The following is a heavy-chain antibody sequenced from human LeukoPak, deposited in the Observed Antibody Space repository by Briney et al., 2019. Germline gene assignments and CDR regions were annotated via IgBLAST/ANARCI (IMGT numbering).Heavy chain of an antibody. Sequence: ASVKVSCKASGYTFTSYDINWVRQATGQGLEWMGWMNPNSGNTGYAQKFQGRVTMTRNTSISTAYMELSSLRSEDTAVYYCARSYSRRGWFDPWGQGTLVTVSS. CDR3: ARSYSRRGWFDP. D-gene: IGHD6-13*01. CDR2: MNPNSGNT. V-gene: IGHV1-8*01. CDR1: GYTFTSYD. J-gene: IGHJ5*02.